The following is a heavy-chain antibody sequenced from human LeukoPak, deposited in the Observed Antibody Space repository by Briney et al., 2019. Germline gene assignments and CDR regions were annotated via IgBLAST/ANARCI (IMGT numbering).Heavy chain of an antibody. CDR2: MNPNSGNT. CDR3: ARGSGVYSSGWYDWFDP. CDR1: GYTFTSYD. J-gene: IGHJ5*02. Sequence: GASVKVSCKASGYTFTSYDINWVRQATGHGLEWRGWMNPNSGNTGYAQKFQGRVTMTRNTSISTAYMELSSLRSEDTAVYYCARGSGVYSSGWYDWFDPWGQGTLVTVSS. V-gene: IGHV1-8*01. D-gene: IGHD6-19*01.